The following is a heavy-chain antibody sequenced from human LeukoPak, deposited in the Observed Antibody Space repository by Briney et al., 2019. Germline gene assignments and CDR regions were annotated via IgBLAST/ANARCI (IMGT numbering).Heavy chain of an antibody. J-gene: IGHJ1*01. CDR1: SGSIRNYY. V-gene: IGHV4-4*07. Sequence: SETLSLTCTVSSGSIRNYYLSWIRQSAGKGLEWIGRIFPSGSTRFNPSLKSRVTMSIDTSKNQLSLTLTSVTAADTAVYYCATWRTQEPAGPETDWGRGALVAVSS. CDR3: ATWRTQEPAGPETD. CDR2: IFPSGST. D-gene: IGHD1-14*01.